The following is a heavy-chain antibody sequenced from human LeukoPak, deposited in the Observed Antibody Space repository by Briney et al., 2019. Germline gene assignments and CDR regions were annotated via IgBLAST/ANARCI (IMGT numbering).Heavy chain of an antibody. CDR3: SATGTSVWNYFDY. D-gene: IGHD1-1*01. CDR1: GFTLSSYA. CDR2: ISGSGGST. V-gene: IGHV3-23*01. J-gene: IGHJ4*02. Sequence: GGSLRLSCAASGFTLSSYAMSWVRQAPGKGLEWVSTISGSGGSTYYALSVTGRFTISRDNSKNTVYLQMNSLRAEDTAVYYCSATGTSVWNYFDYWGQGTLVTVSS.